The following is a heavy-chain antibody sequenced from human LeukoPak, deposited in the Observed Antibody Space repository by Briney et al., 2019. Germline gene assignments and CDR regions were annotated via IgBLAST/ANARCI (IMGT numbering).Heavy chain of an antibody. CDR1: GYTFTSYG. V-gene: IGHV1-18*01. CDR3: ARVTLRANWFDP. Sequence: ASVKVSCKASGYTFTSYGISWVRQAPGQGPEWMGWISAYNGNTNYAQKLQGRVTMTTDTSTSTANMELRSLRSDDTAVYYCARVTLRANWFDPWGQGTLVTVSS. J-gene: IGHJ5*02. CDR2: ISAYNGNT. D-gene: IGHD3-16*01.